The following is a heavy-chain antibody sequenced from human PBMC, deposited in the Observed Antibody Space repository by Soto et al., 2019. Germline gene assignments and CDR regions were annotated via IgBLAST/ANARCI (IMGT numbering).Heavy chain of an antibody. CDR1: GGSISSGGYY. V-gene: IGHV4-31*03. Sequence: SETLSLTCTVSGGSISSGGYYWSWIRQHPGKGLEWIGYIYYSGSTYYNPSLKSRVTISVDTSKNQFSLKLSSVTAADTAVYYCARDASYGDYAFQIGSVGSFDIWGQGTMVTVSS. CDR3: ARDASYGDYAFQIGSVGSFDI. J-gene: IGHJ3*02. D-gene: IGHD4-17*01. CDR2: IYYSGST.